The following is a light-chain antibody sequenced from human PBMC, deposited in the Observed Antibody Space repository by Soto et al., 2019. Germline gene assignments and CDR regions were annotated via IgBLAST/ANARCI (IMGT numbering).Light chain of an antibody. CDR3: QQYNSYSRT. J-gene: IGKJ1*01. CDR1: QTISNW. V-gene: IGKV1-5*01. CDR2: DAS. Sequence: IQMTQSPSALSASVGDRVTITFRASQTISNWLAWYQQKPGKAPKLLIYDASSLESGVPSRFSGSGSGTEFTLTISSLQPDDFATYYCQQYNSYSRTFGQGTKVDIK.